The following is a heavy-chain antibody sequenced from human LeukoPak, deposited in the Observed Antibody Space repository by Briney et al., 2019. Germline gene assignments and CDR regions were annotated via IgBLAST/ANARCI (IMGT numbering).Heavy chain of an antibody. CDR3: AKDRTVGASYWYFDL. D-gene: IGHD1-26*01. Sequence: GGSLRLSCAVSGFTFRNAGMNWVRQAPGKGLEWVAIIWYDGSNEYYGDSVKGRFTISRDSSKNTLFLHMNTLRAEDTAIYYCAKDRTVGASYWYFDLWGRGTLVTVSS. CDR1: GFTFRNAG. CDR2: IWYDGSNE. V-gene: IGHV3-33*06. J-gene: IGHJ2*01.